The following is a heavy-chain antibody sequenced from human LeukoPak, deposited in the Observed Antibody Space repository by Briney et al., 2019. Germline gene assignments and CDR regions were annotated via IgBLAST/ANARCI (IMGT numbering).Heavy chain of an antibody. CDR1: GFIFSSYS. V-gene: IGHV3-21*01. D-gene: IGHD6-13*01. Sequence: GGSPRLSCAASGFIFSSYSMNWVRQAPGKGLEWVSSISSSSSYIYYADSVKGRFTISRDNAKNSLYLQMNSLRAEDTAVYYCARDPGIAAAGTSGYWGQGTLVTVSS. CDR2: ISSSSSYI. CDR3: ARDPGIAAAGTSGY. J-gene: IGHJ4*02.